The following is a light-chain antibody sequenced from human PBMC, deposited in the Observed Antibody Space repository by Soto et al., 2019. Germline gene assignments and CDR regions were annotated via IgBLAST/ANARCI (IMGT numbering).Light chain of an antibody. CDR3: QQYRMSPNT. V-gene: IGKV3-20*01. J-gene: IGKJ5*01. Sequence: IGLAHSPGTLCLSGEERATLCCRSSQRVDDSHLAWYQLRPGQAPRLLIYGASTRATGIPDRFSGSGSGTDFSLTSRGLKPEDLAVYYCQQYRMSPNTFGQGTRLEIK. CDR2: GAS. CDR1: QRVDDSH.